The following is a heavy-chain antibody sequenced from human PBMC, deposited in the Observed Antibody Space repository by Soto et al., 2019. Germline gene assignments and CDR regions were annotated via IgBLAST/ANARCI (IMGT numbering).Heavy chain of an antibody. D-gene: IGHD5-12*01. J-gene: IGHJ6*03. CDR3: ARSGGYGPDYYYYYYMDV. Sequence: GGSLRLSCAASGFTFSSYAMNWVRQAPGKGLEWVSAICYGGSNTYYADSVKGRFTISRDNSKNTLYLQMNSLRAEDTAVYYCARSGGYGPDYYYYYYMDVWGKGTTVTVS. CDR1: GFTFSSYA. V-gene: IGHV3-33*08. CDR2: ICYGGSNT.